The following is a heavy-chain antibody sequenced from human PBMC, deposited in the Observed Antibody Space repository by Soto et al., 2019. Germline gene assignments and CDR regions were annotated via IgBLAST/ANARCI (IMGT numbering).Heavy chain of an antibody. Sequence: GASVKVSCKASGYTFTNYAMHWVRQAPGQRLEWMGWINAGNGNTRYSQKFQGRVTITRDTSASTAYKELSSLRSEDTAVYYCERGPDRAPSSYYYYGLDVWGQGTTVTVSS. CDR2: INAGNGNT. J-gene: IGHJ6*02. D-gene: IGHD6-13*01. CDR3: ERGPDRAPSSYYYYGLDV. V-gene: IGHV1-3*01. CDR1: GYTFTNYA.